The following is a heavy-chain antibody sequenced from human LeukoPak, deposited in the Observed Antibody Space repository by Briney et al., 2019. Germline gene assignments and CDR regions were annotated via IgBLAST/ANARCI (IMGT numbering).Heavy chain of an antibody. Sequence: SVKVSCKASGYTFTGYYMHWVRQVPGQGLEWMGWINPNSGGTNYAQKLQGRVTMTRDTSISTAYMELSRLRSDDTAVYYCARGQLLYIGFLLVDYWGQGTLVTVSS. CDR2: INPNSGGT. J-gene: IGHJ4*02. CDR3: ARGQLLYIGFLLVDY. D-gene: IGHD2-2*02. V-gene: IGHV1-2*02. CDR1: GYTFTGYY.